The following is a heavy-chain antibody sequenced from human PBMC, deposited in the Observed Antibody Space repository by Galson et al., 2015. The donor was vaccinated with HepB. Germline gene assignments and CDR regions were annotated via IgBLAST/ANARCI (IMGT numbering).Heavy chain of an antibody. CDR2: IYSGGGT. CDR3: ARVGWDYFDSDGQPYSLDY. D-gene: IGHD3-22*01. V-gene: IGHV3-53*01. CDR1: GFTVSSTY. J-gene: IGHJ4*02. Sequence: SLRLSCAASGFTVSSTYMSWVRQAPGKGLEWVSVIYSGGGTRYADSVKGRFTISRDNSKNTVYLQMNSLRAEDTAIYYCARVGWDYFDSDGQPYSLDYWGQGTLVAVSS.